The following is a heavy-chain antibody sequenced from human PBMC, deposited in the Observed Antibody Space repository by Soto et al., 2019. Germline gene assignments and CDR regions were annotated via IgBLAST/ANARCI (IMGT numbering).Heavy chain of an antibody. CDR3: AKDGAGDYYYYGMDV. Sequence: EVQLLESGGGLVQPGGSLRLSCAASGFTFSSYAMSWVRRAPGRGLESVSAISGSGGSTYYADSVKGRFTISRDNSKNTLYLPMNSLRAEDTAVYYCAKDGAGDYYYYGMDVWGQGTTVTVS. CDR2: ISGSGGST. V-gene: IGHV3-23*01. D-gene: IGHD3-16*01. J-gene: IGHJ6*02. CDR1: GFTFSSYA.